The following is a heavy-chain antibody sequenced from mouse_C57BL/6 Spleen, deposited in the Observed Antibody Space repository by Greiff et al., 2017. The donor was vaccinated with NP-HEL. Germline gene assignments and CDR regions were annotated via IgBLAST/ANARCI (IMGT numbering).Heavy chain of an antibody. CDR1: GFNIKDYY. CDR2: IDPEDGET. CDR3: ARSPITTVVAPYYFDY. D-gene: IGHD1-1*01. V-gene: IGHV14-2*01. J-gene: IGHJ2*01. Sequence: EVQLQQSGAELVKPGASVKLSCTASGFNIKDYYMHWVKQRTEQGLEWIGRIDPEDGETKYAPKFQGKATITADTSSNTAYLQLSSLTSEDTAVYYCARSPITTVVAPYYFDYWGQGTTLTVSS.